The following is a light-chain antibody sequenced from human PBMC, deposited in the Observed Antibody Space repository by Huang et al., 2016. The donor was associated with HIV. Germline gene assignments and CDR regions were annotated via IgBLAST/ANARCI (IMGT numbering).Light chain of an antibody. V-gene: IGKV3-11*01. CDR2: DAS. J-gene: IGKJ4*01. CDR1: QGLANY. CDR3: QQRGNWQLT. Sequence: EIVLTQSPATLSLSPGERATLSCRASQGLANYLAWYQQKPGQAPRLLIDDASNRATGIPARFSGSGSGTDFTLTISSLEPEDFAVYYCQQRGNWQLTFGGGTKVEIK.